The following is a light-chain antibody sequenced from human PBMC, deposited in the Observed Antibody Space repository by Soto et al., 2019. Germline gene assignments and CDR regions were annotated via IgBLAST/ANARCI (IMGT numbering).Light chain of an antibody. Sequence: ILMTQSPESLPVSLGERVVISCNSSQSVLYGSNNRDYLSWYRQKPGQPPQMLIHWASTRVSGVPDRFSGSGSGTHFTLTISSLQPEDVAIYFCQQYYSTPLTFGGGTKVEIK. V-gene: IGKV4-1*01. J-gene: IGKJ4*01. CDR2: WAS. CDR3: QQYYSTPLT. CDR1: QSVLYGSNNRDY.